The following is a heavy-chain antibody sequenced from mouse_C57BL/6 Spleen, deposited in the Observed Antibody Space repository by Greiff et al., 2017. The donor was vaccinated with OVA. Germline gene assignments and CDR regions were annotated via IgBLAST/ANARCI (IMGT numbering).Heavy chain of an antibody. J-gene: IGHJ1*03. CDR3: ARYCYGSSYWYFDV. CDR2: IFPGSGST. V-gene: IGHV1-75*01. D-gene: IGHD1-1*01. Sequence: QVQLQQSGPELVKPGASVKISCKASGYTFTDYYINWVKQRPGQGLEWIGWIFPGSGSTYYNEEFKGKATLTVDKSSSTAYMLLSSLTSEDSAVYFCARYCYGSSYWYFDVWGTGTTVTVSS. CDR1: GYTFTDYY.